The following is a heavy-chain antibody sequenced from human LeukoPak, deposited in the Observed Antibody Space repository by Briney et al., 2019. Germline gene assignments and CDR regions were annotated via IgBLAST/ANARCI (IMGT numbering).Heavy chain of an antibody. V-gene: IGHV1-18*04. Sequence: GASVKVSCKASGYTFNSYGISWVRQAPGQGLEWMGWISAYNGNTNYAQKLQGRVTMTTDTSTSTAYMELRSLRSDDTAVYYCARDWGSSSTSAVDYWGQGTLVTVSS. CDR3: ARDWGSSSTSAVDY. CDR1: GYTFNSYG. CDR2: ISAYNGNT. D-gene: IGHD2-2*01. J-gene: IGHJ4*02.